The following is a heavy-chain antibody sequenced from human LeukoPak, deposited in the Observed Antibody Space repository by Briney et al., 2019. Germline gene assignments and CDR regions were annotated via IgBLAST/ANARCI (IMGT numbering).Heavy chain of an antibody. CDR3: ARRAANYDFWSGYNV. J-gene: IGHJ6*04. CDR1: EFTFSTYW. D-gene: IGHD3-3*01. Sequence: PGGSLRLSCAASEFTFSTYWMSWVRQAPGKGLEWVASIKQDGSEKYYADSVKGRFTISRDNAKNSVYSQMNSLRAEDMAVYYCARRAANYDFWSGYNVWGKGTTVTVSS. CDR2: IKQDGSEK. V-gene: IGHV3-7*01.